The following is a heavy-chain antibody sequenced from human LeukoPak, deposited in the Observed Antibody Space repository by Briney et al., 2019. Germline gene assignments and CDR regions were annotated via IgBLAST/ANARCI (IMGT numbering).Heavy chain of an antibody. Sequence: PSETLSLTCAVYGGSFSGYYWSWIRQPPGKGLEWIGEINHNGSTNYNPSLKSRVTISVDTSKNQFSLKLSSVTAADTAVYYCAARIAAAANWFDPWGQGTLVTVSS. CDR3: AARIAAAANWFDP. CDR1: GGSFSGYY. CDR2: INHNGST. V-gene: IGHV4-34*01. D-gene: IGHD6-13*01. J-gene: IGHJ5*02.